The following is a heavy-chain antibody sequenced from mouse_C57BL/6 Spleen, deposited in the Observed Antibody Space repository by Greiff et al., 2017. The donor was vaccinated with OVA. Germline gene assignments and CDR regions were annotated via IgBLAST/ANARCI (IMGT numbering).Heavy chain of an antibody. CDR3: TRHYYGSSPYYFDY. D-gene: IGHD1-1*01. V-gene: IGHV5-9-1*02. CDR1: GFTFSSYA. J-gene: IGHJ2*01. CDR2: ISSGGDYI. Sequence: DVMLVESGEGLVKPGGSLKLSCAASGFTFSSYAMSWVRQTPEKRLEWVAYISSGGDYIYYADTVKGRFTISRDNARNTLYLQMSSLKSEDTAMYYCTRHYYGSSPYYFDYWGQGTTLTVSS.